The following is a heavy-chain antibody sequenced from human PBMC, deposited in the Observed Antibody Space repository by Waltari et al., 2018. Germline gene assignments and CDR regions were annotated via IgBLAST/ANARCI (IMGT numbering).Heavy chain of an antibody. CDR2: INQSGST. CDR3: ARGWLQFSDY. V-gene: IGHV4-34*01. Sequence: QVQLQQWGAGLLKPSETLSLTCAVYGGSFSGYYWSWIRQPPGKGLEWIGEINQSGSTNYNPSLKSRVTISVDTSKNQFSLKLSSVTAADTAVYYCARGWLQFSDYWGQGTLVTVSS. J-gene: IGHJ4*02. D-gene: IGHD5-12*01. CDR1: GGSFSGYY.